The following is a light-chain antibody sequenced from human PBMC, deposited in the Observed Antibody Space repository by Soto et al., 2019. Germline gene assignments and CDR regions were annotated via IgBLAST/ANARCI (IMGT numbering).Light chain of an antibody. CDR1: QTISHW. CDR3: QQYNTYWT. V-gene: IGKV1-5*01. Sequence: DIHLTQSPSTLSASVGDRVTITCRASQTISHWLAWYQQKPGKAPKLLIFDASSLENGVPSRFSGSGSGTEFTLTITGLQPDDFATYYCQQYNTYWTFGQG. CDR2: DAS. J-gene: IGKJ1*01.